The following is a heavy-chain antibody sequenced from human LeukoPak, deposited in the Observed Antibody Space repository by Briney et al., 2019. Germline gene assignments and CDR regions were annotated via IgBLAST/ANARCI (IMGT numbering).Heavy chain of an antibody. Sequence: GASVRVSCKASGDTFTSYAMHWERQAPGQRLEWMGWINAGNGNTKYSQKFQGRVTITRDTSASTAYMELSSLRSEDTAVYYCARSYWGREFDYWGQGPLVTVPS. D-gene: IGHD3-16*01. V-gene: IGHV1-3*01. CDR3: ARSYWGREFDY. J-gene: IGHJ4*02. CDR1: GDTFTSYA. CDR2: INAGNGNT.